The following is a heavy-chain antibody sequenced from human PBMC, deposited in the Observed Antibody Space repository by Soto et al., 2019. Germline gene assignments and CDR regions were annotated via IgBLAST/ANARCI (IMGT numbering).Heavy chain of an antibody. V-gene: IGHV1-2*04. CDR2: INPNSGVT. Sequence: QVQLVQSGAEVRKPGASVTVSCRSSGDSFNDYYIHWVRQAPGQGLEWMGWINPNSGVTKYAQKFQGWVSMTRDTSIRTVYMQLSRLRSDDTAVYYCARESGGATATLDYYYFYVDVWGTGTTVTVSS. CDR3: ARESGGATATLDYYYFYVDV. D-gene: IGHD5-12*01. CDR1: GDSFNDYY. J-gene: IGHJ6*03.